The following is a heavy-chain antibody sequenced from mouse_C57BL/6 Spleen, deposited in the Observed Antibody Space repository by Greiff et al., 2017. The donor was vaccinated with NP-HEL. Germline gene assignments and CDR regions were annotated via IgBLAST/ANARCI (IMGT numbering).Heavy chain of an antibody. CDR1: GFTFSDYG. CDR2: ISSGSSTI. J-gene: IGHJ1*03. D-gene: IGHD2-5*01. Sequence: EVKLVESGGGLVKPGGSLKLSCAASGFTFSDYGMHWVRQAPEKGLEWVAYISSGSSTIYYADTVKGRFTISRDNAKNTLFLQMTSLRSEDTSMYYCARNYDYYSNWYFDVWGTGTTVTVSS. V-gene: IGHV5-17*01. CDR3: ARNYDYYSNWYFDV.